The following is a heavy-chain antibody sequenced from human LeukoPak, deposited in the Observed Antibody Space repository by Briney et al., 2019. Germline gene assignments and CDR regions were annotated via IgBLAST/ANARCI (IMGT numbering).Heavy chain of an antibody. Sequence: SETLSLTCAVSGGSISSGGYSWSWIRQPPGKGLEWIGYIYYSGSTNYNPSLKSRVTISVDTSKNQFSLKLSSVTAADTAVYYCASGYYDSSGYYYVGNWGQGTLVTVSS. J-gene: IGHJ4*02. CDR1: GGSISSGGYS. CDR2: IYYSGST. D-gene: IGHD3-22*01. V-gene: IGHV4-61*08. CDR3: ASGYYDSSGYYYVGN.